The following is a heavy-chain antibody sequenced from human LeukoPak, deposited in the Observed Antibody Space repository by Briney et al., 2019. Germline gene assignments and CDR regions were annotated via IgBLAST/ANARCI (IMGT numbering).Heavy chain of an antibody. CDR2: IKSKTDGGTT. CDR1: GFTFSNAW. Sequence: GGSLRLSCAASGFTFSNAWMSWVRQAPGKGLEWVGRIKSKTDGGTTDYAAPVKGRFTISRDDSKNTLYLQMNSLKTEDTAVYYCTTEVASSSWIENDYWGQGTPVTVSS. V-gene: IGHV3-15*01. D-gene: IGHD6-13*01. CDR3: TTEVASSSWIENDY. J-gene: IGHJ4*02.